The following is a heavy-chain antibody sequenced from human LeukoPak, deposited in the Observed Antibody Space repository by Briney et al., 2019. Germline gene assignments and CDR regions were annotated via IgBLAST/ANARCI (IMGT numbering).Heavy chain of an antibody. Sequence: PEGSLRLSCAASGFTFSSYAMNWVRQTPGKGLEWVSSISDSGGSAYYADSVKGRFTISRDNSKNTLYLQMSSLRAEDTAVYYCAKSRFQLRVVRGVTDYWGQGTLVTVSS. CDR1: GFTFSSYA. J-gene: IGHJ4*02. CDR3: AKSRFQLRVVRGVTDY. D-gene: IGHD3-10*01. V-gene: IGHV3-23*01. CDR2: ISDSGGSA.